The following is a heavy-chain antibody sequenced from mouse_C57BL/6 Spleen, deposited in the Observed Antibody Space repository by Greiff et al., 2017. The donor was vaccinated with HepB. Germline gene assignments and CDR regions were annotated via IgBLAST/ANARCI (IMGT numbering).Heavy chain of an antibody. D-gene: IGHD1-1*01. CDR2: IDPENGDT. V-gene: IGHV14-4*01. CDR3: TLYYGSSYGFAY. CDR1: GFNIKDDY. Sequence: EVQLKESGAELVRPGASVKLSCTASGFNIKDDYMHWVKQRPEQGLEWIGWIDPENGDTEYASKFQGKATITADTSSNTAYLQLSSLTSEDTAVYYCTLYYGSSYGFAYWGQGTLVTVSA. J-gene: IGHJ3*01.